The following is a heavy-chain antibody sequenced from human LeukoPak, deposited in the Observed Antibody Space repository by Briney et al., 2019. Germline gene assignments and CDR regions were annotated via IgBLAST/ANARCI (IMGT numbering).Heavy chain of an antibody. Sequence: SQTLSLTGAISGDSVSSNSAAWNWIRQSPSRGLEWLGRTYYRSKWYNDYAVSVKSRITINPDTSKNQFSLQVNSVTPEDTAVYYCARAPTPIIAVAGSFDYWGQGTLVTVSS. J-gene: IGHJ4*02. D-gene: IGHD6-19*01. CDR2: TYYRSKWYN. V-gene: IGHV6-1*01. CDR3: ARAPTPIIAVAGSFDY. CDR1: GDSVSSNSAA.